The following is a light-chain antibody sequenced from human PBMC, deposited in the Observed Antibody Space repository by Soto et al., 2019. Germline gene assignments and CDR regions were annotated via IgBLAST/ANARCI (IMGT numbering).Light chain of an antibody. J-gene: IGKJ2*01. Sequence: DIQMTQSPSTLSASVGDRVTITCRASQNINKWLAWYQQEPGEVPRFLIYRASSLESGVPSRFSGNGSGTDFALTISSLQPDDFATYYCQQYDSYPYTFGRGAKVEIK. V-gene: IGKV1-5*03. CDR1: QNINKW. CDR2: RAS. CDR3: QQYDSYPYT.